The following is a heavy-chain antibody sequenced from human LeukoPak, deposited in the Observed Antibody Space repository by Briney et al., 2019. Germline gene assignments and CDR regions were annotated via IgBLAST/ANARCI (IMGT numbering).Heavy chain of an antibody. Sequence: ASVKVSCKVSGYTLTELSMHWVRQAPGKGLEWMGGFDPEDGETIYAQKFQGRVTMTEDTSTDTAYMELSSLRSEDTAVYYCATDPRGFWSGSNTVVYWDQGTLVTVSS. D-gene: IGHD3-3*01. CDR1: GYTLTELS. J-gene: IGHJ4*02. CDR2: FDPEDGET. CDR3: ATDPRGFWSGSNTVVY. V-gene: IGHV1-24*01.